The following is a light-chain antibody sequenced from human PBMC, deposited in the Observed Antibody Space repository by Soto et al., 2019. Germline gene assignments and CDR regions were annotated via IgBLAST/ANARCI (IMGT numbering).Light chain of an antibody. CDR1: QSVGSN. J-gene: IGKJ3*01. V-gene: IGKV3-15*01. CDR2: GAS. CDR3: QQYNNWPFT. Sequence: EIVMTQSPATLSVSPGERATLSCRASQSVGSNLAWSQQKPGQAPRLLIYGASTRATGIPARFSGSGSGTEFTLTISSLQSEDFAVYYCQQYNNWPFTFGPGTKVGIK.